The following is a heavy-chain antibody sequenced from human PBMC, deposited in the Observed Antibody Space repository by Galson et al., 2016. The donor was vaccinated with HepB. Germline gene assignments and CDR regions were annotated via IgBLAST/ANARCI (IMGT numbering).Heavy chain of an antibody. D-gene: IGHD5-24*01. J-gene: IGHJ6*02. CDR1: GFTFSDYA. CDR3: ARGDVVLYGMDV. CDR2: LSWNSGRI. Sequence: SLRLSCAASGFTFSDYAMHWVRQAPGKGLEWVSGLSWNSGRIAYADSMKGRFTISRDNAKNSLYLQMNSLRAADTAVYYCARGDVVLYGMDVWGQGTTVTVSS. V-gene: IGHV3-9*01.